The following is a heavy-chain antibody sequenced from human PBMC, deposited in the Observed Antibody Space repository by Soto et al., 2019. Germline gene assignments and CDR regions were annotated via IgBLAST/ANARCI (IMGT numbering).Heavy chain of an antibody. CDR1: GGTFSSYA. Sequence: QVQLVQSGAEVKKPGSSVKVSCKASGGTFSSYAISWVRQAPGQGLEWMGGIIPIFGTANYAQKFQGRVTITADESTSTAYMELSSLRSEDTAVYYCAREIGDRADLSDAFDIWGQGTMVTVSS. J-gene: IGHJ3*02. D-gene: IGHD2-21*02. V-gene: IGHV1-69*01. CDR2: IIPIFGTA. CDR3: AREIGDRADLSDAFDI.